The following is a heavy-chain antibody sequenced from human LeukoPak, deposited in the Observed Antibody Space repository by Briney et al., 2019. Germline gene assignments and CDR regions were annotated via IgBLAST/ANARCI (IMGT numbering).Heavy chain of an antibody. CDR2: IIPSGHTT. D-gene: IGHD6-13*01. CDR3: AKETPRIAAAGTGFDY. J-gene: IGHJ4*02. CDR1: GFTFSSHG. Sequence: PGGSLRLSCVASGFTFSSHGMNWVRQAPGKGLEWVSGIIPSGHTTYYADSVKGRFTISRDNSKNTLYLQMNSLRAEDTAVYYCAKETPRIAAAGTGFDYWGQGTLVTVSS. V-gene: IGHV3-23*01.